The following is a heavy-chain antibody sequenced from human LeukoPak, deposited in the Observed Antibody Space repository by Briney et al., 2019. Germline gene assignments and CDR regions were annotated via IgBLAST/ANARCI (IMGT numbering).Heavy chain of an antibody. Sequence: GGSLRLSCAASGFTLSDYAMNWVRQAPGEGLEWLSAISGSDGHTFYADSVKGRFTLSSDNSKNTLYLQMNNLRADDTAIYYCAKVPWVGTITWGQGTLVIVSP. CDR3: AKVPWVGTIT. CDR1: GFTLSDYA. D-gene: IGHD1-26*01. CDR2: ISGSDGHT. J-gene: IGHJ4*02. V-gene: IGHV3-23*01.